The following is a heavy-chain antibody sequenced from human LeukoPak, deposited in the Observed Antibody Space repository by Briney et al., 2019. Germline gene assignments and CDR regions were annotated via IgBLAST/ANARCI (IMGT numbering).Heavy chain of an antibody. CDR3: VRHFHGSGYVVDL. V-gene: IGHV4-34*01. CDR1: GGSFSGYY. Sequence: SETLSLTCAVYGGSFSGYYWSWIRQPPGKGLEWIGEINHSRSTNYNPSLKSRVTISVDTTKNQFSLKLTSVTAADTAVYFCVRHFHGSGYVVDLWGQGTLVTVSS. CDR2: INHSRST. J-gene: IGHJ5*02. D-gene: IGHD6-13*01.